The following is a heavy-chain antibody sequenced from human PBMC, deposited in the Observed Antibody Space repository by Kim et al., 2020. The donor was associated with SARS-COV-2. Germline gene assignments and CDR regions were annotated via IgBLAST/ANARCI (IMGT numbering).Heavy chain of an antibody. V-gene: IGHV4-34*01. J-gene: IGHJ4*02. D-gene: IGHD6-6*01. CDR3: AWGYSSSSGVFDY. Sequence: NPSLKSRVTISVDTSKNQFSLKLSSVTAADTAVYYCAWGYSSSSGVFDYWGQGTLVTVSS.